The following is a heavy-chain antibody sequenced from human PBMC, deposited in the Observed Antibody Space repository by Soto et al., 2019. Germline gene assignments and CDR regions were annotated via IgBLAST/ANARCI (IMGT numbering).Heavy chain of an antibody. CDR3: AREDGVKNYNEYGMDV. J-gene: IGHJ6*01. V-gene: IGHV1-2*02. D-gene: IGHD3-10*01. Sequence: ASVKVSCKASGYTFTGYYMHWVRQAPGQGLEWMGWINPNSGGTNYAQKFQGRVTMTRDTSISTAYMELSRLRSDDTAVYYCAREDGVKNYNEYGMDVWWQGTAVT. CDR1: GYTFTGYY. CDR2: INPNSGGT.